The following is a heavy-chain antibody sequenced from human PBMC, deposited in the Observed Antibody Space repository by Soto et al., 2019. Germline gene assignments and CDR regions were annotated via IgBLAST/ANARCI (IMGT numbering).Heavy chain of an antibody. Sequence: SQTLSLTCAISGDSVSSNSAAWNWIRQSPSRGLEWLGRTYYRSKWYNDYAVSVKSRITINPDTSKNQFSLQLNSVTPEDTAVYYCARAQRVGWYYGSGSSNWFDPWGQGTLVTVSS. V-gene: IGHV6-1*01. CDR2: TYYRSKWYN. J-gene: IGHJ5*02. D-gene: IGHD3-10*01. CDR3: ARAQRVGWYYGSGSSNWFDP. CDR1: GDSVSSNSAA.